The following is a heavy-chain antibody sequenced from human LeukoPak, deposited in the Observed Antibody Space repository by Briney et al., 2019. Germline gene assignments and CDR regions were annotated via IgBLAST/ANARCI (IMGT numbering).Heavy chain of an antibody. CDR3: ARDNGYYGVDA. V-gene: IGHV3-7*01. Sequence: GGSLRLSCAASGFTFSTYWMTWVRQAPGKGLQWVANTKEDGSAKSDVDAVRGRFTISRDNRKQLLYLQMNSLRAEDTAVYYCARDNGYYGVDAWGQETTVTVSS. J-gene: IGHJ6*02. CDR1: GFTFSTYW. CDR2: TKEDGSAK. D-gene: IGHD2-8*01.